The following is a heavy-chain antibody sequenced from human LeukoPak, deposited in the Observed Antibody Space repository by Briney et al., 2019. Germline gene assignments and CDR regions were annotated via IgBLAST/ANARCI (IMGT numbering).Heavy chain of an antibody. V-gene: IGHV3-30*02. J-gene: IGHJ5*02. CDR1: GFNFSNYD. CDR2: IRYDGSDK. D-gene: IGHD2-21*02. Sequence: PGGSLRLSCAASGFNFSNYDMHWVRQAPGKGLEWVAFIRYDGSDKYYADSVKGRFTISRDNSKNTLYLQMNSLRTEDTAVSYCAKGDTSWRQGTLVTVSS. CDR3: AKGDTS.